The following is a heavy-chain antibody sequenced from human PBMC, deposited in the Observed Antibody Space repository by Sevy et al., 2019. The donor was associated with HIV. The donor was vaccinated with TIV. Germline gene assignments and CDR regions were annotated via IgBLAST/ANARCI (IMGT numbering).Heavy chain of an antibody. Sequence: SETLSLTCTVSGGSISSGSYYWSWIRQPAGKGLEWIGRIYTSGSTNYNPSLKSRVTISVDTSKNQFSLKLSSVTAADTAVYYCARASSSCWYNGWFDPWGQGTLVTVSS. V-gene: IGHV4-61*02. J-gene: IGHJ5*02. CDR1: GGSISSGSYY. CDR3: ARASSSCWYNGWFDP. CDR2: IYTSGST. D-gene: IGHD6-19*01.